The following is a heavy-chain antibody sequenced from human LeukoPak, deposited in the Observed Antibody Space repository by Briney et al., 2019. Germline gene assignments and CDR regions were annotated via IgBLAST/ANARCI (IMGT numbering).Heavy chain of an antibody. CDR2: ISGSGGST. CDR1: GFTFSSYA. Sequence: PGGSLRLSCAASGFTFSSYAMSWVRQAPGKGLEWVSAISGSGGSTYYADSVKGRFTISRDNSKNTLYLQMNSLRAEDTAVYYCAKIYIGYSSSPSFDYWGQGTLVTVSS. D-gene: IGHD6-6*01. V-gene: IGHV3-23*01. CDR3: AKIYIGYSSSPSFDY. J-gene: IGHJ4*02.